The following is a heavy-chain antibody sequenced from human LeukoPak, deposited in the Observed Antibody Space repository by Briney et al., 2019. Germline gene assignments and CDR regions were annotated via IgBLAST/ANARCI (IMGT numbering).Heavy chain of an antibody. V-gene: IGHV3-30*02. CDR3: AKTGGYCSGGSCYARYGMDV. D-gene: IGHD2-15*01. CDR2: IRYDGSNK. Sequence: GGSLRLSCAASGFTFSSYGIHWVRQAPGKGLEWVAFIRYDGSNKYYADSVKGRFTISRDNSKNTLYLQMNSLRAEDTAVYFCAKTGGYCSGGSCYARYGMDVWGQGTTVTVSS. CDR1: GFTFSSYG. J-gene: IGHJ6*02.